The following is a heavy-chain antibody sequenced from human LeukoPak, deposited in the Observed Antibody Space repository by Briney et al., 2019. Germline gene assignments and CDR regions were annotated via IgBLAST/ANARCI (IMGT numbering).Heavy chain of an antibody. CDR1: GGSISSYY. D-gene: IGHD4-11*01. Sequence: PSETLSLTCAVSGGSISSYYWSWIRQPPGKGLEWIGYIYYSGSTNYNPSLKSRVTISVDTSKNQFSLKLSSVTAADTAVYYCARVPASNYYYYYYMDVWGKGTTVTVSS. J-gene: IGHJ6*03. V-gene: IGHV4-59*01. CDR3: ARVPASNYYYYYYMDV. CDR2: IYYSGST.